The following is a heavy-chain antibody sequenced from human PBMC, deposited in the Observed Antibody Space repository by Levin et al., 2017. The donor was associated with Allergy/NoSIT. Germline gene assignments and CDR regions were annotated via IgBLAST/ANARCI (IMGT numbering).Heavy chain of an antibody. J-gene: IGHJ4*02. Sequence: GESLKISCAASGFTFSSYAMSWVRQAPGKGLEWVSAISGSGGSTYYADSVKGRFTISRDNSKNTLYLQMNSLRAEDTAVYYCAKDDGDGSGWYPNDYWGQGTLVTVSS. V-gene: IGHV3-23*01. CDR2: ISGSGGST. D-gene: IGHD6-19*01. CDR3: AKDDGDGSGWYPNDY. CDR1: GFTFSSYA.